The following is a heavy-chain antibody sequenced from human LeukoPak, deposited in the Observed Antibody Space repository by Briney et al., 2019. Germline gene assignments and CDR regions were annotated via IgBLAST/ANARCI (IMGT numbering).Heavy chain of an antibody. CDR2: ISSSGSTI. Sequence: PGGSLRLSCAASGFTFSSYEMTWVRQAPGKGLERVSYISSSGSTIYYADSVKGRFTISRDNAKNSLYLQMNSLRAEDTAVYYCATQRGDILTGYYMPRGFDYWGQGTLVTVSS. CDR1: GFTFSSYE. V-gene: IGHV3-48*03. CDR3: ATQRGDILTGYYMPRGFDY. J-gene: IGHJ4*02. D-gene: IGHD3-9*01.